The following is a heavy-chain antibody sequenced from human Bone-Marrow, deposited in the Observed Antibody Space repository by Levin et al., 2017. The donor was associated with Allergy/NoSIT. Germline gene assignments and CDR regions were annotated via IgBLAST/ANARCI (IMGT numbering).Heavy chain of an antibody. V-gene: IGHV2-5*01. J-gene: IGHJ5*02. CDR1: GFSLNTFGVG. Sequence: SGPTLVKPTQTLTLTCTFSGFSLNTFGVGVGWIRQPPGKALEWLGIIYWNDDKRYSPSVKNRLTLTKDTSKNQVVLRMIDMDPLDTGTYYCAHSFWNGYCSGSRCRRFDPWGQGTLVTVAS. D-gene: IGHD2-15*01. CDR2: IYWNDDK. CDR3: AHSFWNGYCSGSRCRRFDP.